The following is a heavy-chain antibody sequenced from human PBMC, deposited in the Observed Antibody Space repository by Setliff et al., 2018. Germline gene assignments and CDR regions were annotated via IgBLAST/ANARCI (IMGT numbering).Heavy chain of an antibody. CDR1: GASFSGTY. J-gene: IGHJ4*02. CDR2: INHSGSP. CDR3: ARHLVFQGAYHFDY. D-gene: IGHD1-26*01. V-gene: IGHV4-34*01. Sequence: PSETLSLTCAVYGASFSGTYCSWIRQSPGKGLEWIGEINHTGSTNWIGEINHSGSPNYNPSLKSRVTMSVDTSTDQFSLKLTSVTAADTAVYFCARHLVFQGAYHFDYWGQGSPVTVSS.